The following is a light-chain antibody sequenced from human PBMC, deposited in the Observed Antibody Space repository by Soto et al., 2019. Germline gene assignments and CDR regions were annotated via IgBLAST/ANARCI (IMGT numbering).Light chain of an antibody. Sequence: QSVLTQPPSASGTPGQRVTISCSGSSSNIGRNAVNWYQQLPGAAPKLLIYRHDQRPSGVPDRFSGSKSGTSASLAISGLQSEDEADYYCVAWDDSLKGPVFGGGTKLTVL. J-gene: IGLJ3*02. CDR2: RHD. CDR1: SSNIGRNA. V-gene: IGLV1-44*01. CDR3: VAWDDSLKGPV.